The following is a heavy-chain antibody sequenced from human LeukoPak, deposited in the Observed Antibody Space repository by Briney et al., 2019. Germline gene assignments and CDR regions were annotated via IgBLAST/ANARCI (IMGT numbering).Heavy chain of an antibody. D-gene: IGHD5-18*01. CDR3: AREGYSYGTFDY. J-gene: IGHJ4*02. V-gene: IGHV3-30*07. Sequence: VSIISHDGNNKFYADSVKGRFTISRDNSKNTLYLQMNSLRAEDTAVYYCAREGYSYGTFDYWGQGTLVTVSS. CDR2: ISHDGNNK.